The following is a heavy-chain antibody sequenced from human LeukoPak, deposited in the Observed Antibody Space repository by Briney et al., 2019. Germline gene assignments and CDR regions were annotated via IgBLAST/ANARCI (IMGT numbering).Heavy chain of an antibody. Sequence: ASVKVSCKASGYTFTRYGITWVRQAPGQGLAGMGWISAYNGNTNYAQKLQGRVTMTTDTPTSTAYMELGSLRSDDTAVYYCARMENYYDSSGYNGAFDIWGQGTMVTVSS. V-gene: IGHV1-18*01. D-gene: IGHD3-22*01. CDR3: ARMENYYDSSGYNGAFDI. CDR1: GYTFTRYG. CDR2: ISAYNGNT. J-gene: IGHJ3*02.